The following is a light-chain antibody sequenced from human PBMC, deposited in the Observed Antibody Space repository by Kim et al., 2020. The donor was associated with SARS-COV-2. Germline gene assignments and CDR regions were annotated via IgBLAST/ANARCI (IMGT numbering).Light chain of an antibody. J-gene: IGKJ1*01. CDR2: SAS. Sequence: ENVLTQSPDTLSLSPGERATLSCRASQSVSSNFLAWYQHKTGQAPRLLIYSASSRASGITDRFSGSGSGTDFTLTIITLEPEDFAVYYWQQYATPPVTSGQGTKV. CDR1: QSVSSNF. CDR3: QQYATPPVT. V-gene: IGKV3-20*01.